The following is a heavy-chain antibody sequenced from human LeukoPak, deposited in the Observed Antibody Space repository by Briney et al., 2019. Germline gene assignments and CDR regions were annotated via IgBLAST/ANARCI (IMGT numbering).Heavy chain of an antibody. D-gene: IGHD3-22*01. CDR1: GFTFSSYS. CDR3: ARDNRHYYDSSGYYGSEPLDY. J-gene: IGHJ4*02. Sequence: PGGSLRLSCATSGFTFSSYSMNWVRQAPGKGLEWVSSISSSSSYIYYADSVKGRFTISRDNAKNSLYLQMNSLRAEDTAVYYCARDNRHYYDSSGYYGSEPLDYWGQGTLVTVSS. CDR2: ISSSSSYI. V-gene: IGHV3-21*01.